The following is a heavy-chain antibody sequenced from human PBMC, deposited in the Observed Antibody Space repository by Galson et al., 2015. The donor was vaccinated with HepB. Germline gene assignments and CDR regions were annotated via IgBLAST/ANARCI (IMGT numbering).Heavy chain of an antibody. Sequence: SLRLSCAASGFTLSNYSMNWVRQAPGKGLEWLSYITSSSSNIYYADYVKGRFTISRDNAKKSLYLEMTSLRDEDTAVYYCTRKWAFDTWGQGTMVTVS. J-gene: IGHJ3*02. D-gene: IGHD1-26*01. CDR3: TRKWAFDT. V-gene: IGHV3-48*02. CDR2: ITSSSSNI. CDR1: GFTLSNYS.